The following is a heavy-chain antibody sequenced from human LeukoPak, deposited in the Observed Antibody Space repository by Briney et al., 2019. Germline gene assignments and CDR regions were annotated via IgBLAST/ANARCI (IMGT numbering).Heavy chain of an antibody. J-gene: IGHJ5*02. CDR1: GYTLTELS. V-gene: IGHV1-24*01. Sequence: ASVKVSCKVSGYTLTELSMHWVRQAPGKGLEWMGGFDPEDGETIYAQKFQGRVTMTEDTSTDTAYMELSSLRSEDTAVYYYATGRQNYYDSSGYYHSRGFDPWGQGTLVTVSS. CDR2: FDPEDGET. D-gene: IGHD3-22*01. CDR3: ATGRQNYYDSSGYYHSRGFDP.